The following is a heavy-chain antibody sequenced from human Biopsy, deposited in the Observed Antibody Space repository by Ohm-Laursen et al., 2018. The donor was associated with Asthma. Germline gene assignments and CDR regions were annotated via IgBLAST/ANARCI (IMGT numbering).Heavy chain of an antibody. Sequence: TLSLTCAVSGDFIDSGDYSWTWIRQSPGVGLEWNGYIYRNGDTYYNPTLKNRVTISIDRSKNQFSLRLRSVTAADTAVYYCARGWNCGGDCYSLDSWGQGTLVTVSS. CDR2: IYRNGDT. D-gene: IGHD2-21*02. CDR1: GDFIDSGDYS. V-gene: IGHV4-30-2*06. CDR3: ARGWNCGGDCYSLDS. J-gene: IGHJ4*02.